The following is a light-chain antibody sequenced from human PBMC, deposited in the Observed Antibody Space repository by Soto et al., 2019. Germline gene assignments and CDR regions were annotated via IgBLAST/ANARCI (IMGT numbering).Light chain of an antibody. CDR3: SSYAGSNNLV. CDR2: EVT. V-gene: IGLV2-8*01. Sequence: QSALTQPPSASGSPGQSVTISCTGTSSDVGAYNYVSWYQQHPGKAPKLMSYEVTKRPSGVPDRFSGSKFGNTASLTISGLQADDEADYYCSSYAGSNNLVFGGGTKLTVL. J-gene: IGLJ2*01. CDR1: SSDVGAYNY.